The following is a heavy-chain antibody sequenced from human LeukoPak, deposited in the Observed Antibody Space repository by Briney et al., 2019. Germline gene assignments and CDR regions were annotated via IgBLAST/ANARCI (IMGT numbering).Heavy chain of an antibody. J-gene: IGHJ5*02. CDR1: GCSFTDYY. V-gene: IGHV1-2*02. Sequence: ASVKVSCKTSGCSFTDYYMHWVRQAPGQGLEWMGWINPNSGGTSSAQKFQGRVTMTRDTSITTVYMEVSWLTSDDTAIYYCARADRLDGGPYLIGPWGQETLVTVSS. CDR3: ARADRLDGGPYLIGP. CDR2: INPNSGGT. D-gene: IGHD2-21*01.